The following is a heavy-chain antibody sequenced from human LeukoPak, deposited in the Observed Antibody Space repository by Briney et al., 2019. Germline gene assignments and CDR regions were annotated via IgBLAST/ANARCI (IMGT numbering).Heavy chain of an antibody. V-gene: IGHV3-48*03. CDR2: VSSSGSTI. Sequence: GGSLRLSCAASGFTFSSYEMNWVRQAPGKGLEWVLYVSSSGSTIYFADSVKGRFTISRDNAKNSLYLQMNSLRAEDTAVYYCARDRAYAYFDYWGQGTLVTVSS. CDR1: GFTFSSYE. J-gene: IGHJ4*02. D-gene: IGHD2-21*01. CDR3: ARDRAYAYFDY.